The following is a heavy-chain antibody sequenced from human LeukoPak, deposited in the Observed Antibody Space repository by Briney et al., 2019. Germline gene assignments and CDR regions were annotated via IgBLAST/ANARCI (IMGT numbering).Heavy chain of an antibody. CDR2: IYSGGST. CDR1: GFTVSSNY. Sequence: PGGSLRLSCAASGFTVSSNYMSWVRQAPGKGLEWVSVIYSGGSTYYADSVKGRFTISRDNSKNTLYLQMNSLRAEDTAVYYCANEPTRDFWSGYGYMDVWGKGTTVTVSS. V-gene: IGHV3-66*01. D-gene: IGHD3-3*01. CDR3: ANEPTRDFWSGYGYMDV. J-gene: IGHJ6*03.